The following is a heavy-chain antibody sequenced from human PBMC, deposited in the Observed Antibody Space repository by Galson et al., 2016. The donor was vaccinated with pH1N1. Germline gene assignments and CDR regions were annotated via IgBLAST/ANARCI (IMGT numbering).Heavy chain of an antibody. CDR1: GFPFSAHG. CDR3: AEYGRLGTGTYGKGDY. CDR2: VSPRGEIT. D-gene: IGHD1-26*01. Sequence: SLRLSCATSGFPFSAHGMNWVRQAPGEGLEWASGVSPRGEITYYADSGEGRFTILRDNSKNTLYLQMNSLGAEDTAVYYCAEYGRLGTGTYGKGDYWGQGTLVTVSS. J-gene: IGHJ4*02. V-gene: IGHV3-23*01.